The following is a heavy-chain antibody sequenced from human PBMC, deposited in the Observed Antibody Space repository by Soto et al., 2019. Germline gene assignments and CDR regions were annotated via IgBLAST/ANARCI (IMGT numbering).Heavy chain of an antibody. CDR1: GCTFSSYS. Sequence: GVSLRLSCAASGCTFSSYSMNWVRQAPGKGLEWVSSISSSSSYIYYADSVKGRFTISRDNAKNSLYLQMNSLRAEDTAVYYCARDESTGDYVGYFEYWGQGTLVTVLL. CDR3: ARDESTGDYVGYFEY. J-gene: IGHJ4*02. V-gene: IGHV3-21*01. D-gene: IGHD4-17*01. CDR2: ISSSSSYI.